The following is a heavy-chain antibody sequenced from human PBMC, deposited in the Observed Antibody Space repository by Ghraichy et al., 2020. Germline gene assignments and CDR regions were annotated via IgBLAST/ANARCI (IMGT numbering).Heavy chain of an antibody. CDR1: GDSMSRSAYY. V-gene: IGHV4-39*01. J-gene: IGHJ5*02. CDR3: AKYIFASGLDP. CDR2: IYYLGTA. D-gene: IGHD2-21*01. Sequence: GSLRLSCTVSGDSMSRSAYYWAWIHQPPGQGLEWIGNIYYLGTAYYNPSLRSRVTISVDTSKNQFSLELISVTAADTAVYYCAKYIFASGLDPWGQGTLVTVSS.